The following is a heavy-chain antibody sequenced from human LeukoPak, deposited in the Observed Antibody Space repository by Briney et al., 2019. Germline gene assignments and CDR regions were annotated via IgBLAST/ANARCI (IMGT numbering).Heavy chain of an antibody. CDR3: AKDPQTRYNAPWFDP. CDR1: GFTFSSYG. CDR2: ISGSGGST. Sequence: PGGSLTLFCAASGFTFSSYGMSWVRHSPGKGLEWVSAISGSGGSTYYADSVKGRYTLYRDNTKHTMYPQMHSQRGEHKSVFYCAKDPQTRYNAPWFDPWGQGTLVTVSS. J-gene: IGHJ5*02. V-gene: IGHV3-23*01. D-gene: IGHD1-1*01.